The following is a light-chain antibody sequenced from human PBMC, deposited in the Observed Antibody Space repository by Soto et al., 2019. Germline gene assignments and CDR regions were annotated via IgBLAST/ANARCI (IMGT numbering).Light chain of an antibody. CDR1: SXDVGRSNH. J-gene: IGLJ2*01. CDR2: EVS. V-gene: IGLV2-14*01. Sequence: QSALTQPASVSGSPGQSITISCTGTSXDVGRSNHVFWYQQHPGKAPKLIIYEVSSRPSGVSNRFSGSKSGNTASLTISGLQAEDEADYYCSAHTYGALVFGGGTQLTVL. CDR3: SAHTYGALV.